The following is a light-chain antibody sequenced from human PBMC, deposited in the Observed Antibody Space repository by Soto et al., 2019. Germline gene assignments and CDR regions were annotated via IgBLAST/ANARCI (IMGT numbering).Light chain of an antibody. V-gene: IGKV3-11*01. CDR3: QQRSNWPRT. CDR1: QSVGSS. J-gene: IGKJ1*01. Sequence: IVLTQSPATLSLSPGERATLSCRASQSVGSSLAWYQQEPGQAPRLLIYGASNRAAGIPARFSGSGSGTDFTLTISSLEPEDFAHYYCQQRSNWPRTFGQGTKVDI. CDR2: GAS.